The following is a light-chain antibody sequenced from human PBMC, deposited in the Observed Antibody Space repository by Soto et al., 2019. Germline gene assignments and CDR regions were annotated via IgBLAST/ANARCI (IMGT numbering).Light chain of an antibody. CDR2: LNSDGSH. V-gene: IGLV4-69*01. CDR3: QTWGTGIRV. Sequence: QLVLTQSPSASASLGASVKLTCTLSSGHSNYAIAWHQQQPEKGPRYLKKLNSDGSHRKGDGIPDRFSGSSSGAERYLTISSLQSEDEADYYCQTWGTGIRVFGTGTKVTVL. CDR1: SGHSNYA. J-gene: IGLJ1*01.